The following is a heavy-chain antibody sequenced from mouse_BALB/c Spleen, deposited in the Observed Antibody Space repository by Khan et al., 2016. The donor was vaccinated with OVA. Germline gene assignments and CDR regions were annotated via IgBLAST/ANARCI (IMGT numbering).Heavy chain of an antibody. V-gene: IGHV1S135*01. J-gene: IGHJ3*01. CDR2: IDPFSGGT. CDR3: TRQGVGAWFTY. Sequence: EVQLQQSGPELMKPGASVKISCKASGYSFTNYYIHWVIQSHGKSLEWIGYIDPFSGGTIYNQKFKGKATLTVDKSSSTAYIHLSTLTSEDSAVYYCTRQGVGAWFTYWGQGTLVTVSA. CDR1: GYSFTNYY.